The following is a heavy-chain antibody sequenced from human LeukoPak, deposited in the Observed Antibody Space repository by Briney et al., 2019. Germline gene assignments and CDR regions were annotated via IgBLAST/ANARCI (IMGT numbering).Heavy chain of an antibody. Sequence: GGSLRLSCTASGFIFSSYAMNWVRQAPGKGLEWASVMTSSGGGTDYADSVKGRFTISRDNFKNTLYLQMNSLRAEDTAVYYCAKAHYFGSGSFDHWGQGTLVTVSP. J-gene: IGHJ4*02. V-gene: IGHV3-23*01. CDR1: GFIFSSYA. CDR2: MTSSGGGT. CDR3: AKAHYFGSGSFDH. D-gene: IGHD3-10*01.